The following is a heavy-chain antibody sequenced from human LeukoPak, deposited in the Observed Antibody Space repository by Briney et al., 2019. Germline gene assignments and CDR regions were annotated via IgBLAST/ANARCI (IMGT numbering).Heavy chain of an antibody. D-gene: IGHD6-13*01. J-gene: IGHJ5*02. CDR3: ARDGPPYSSSWYNWFDP. Sequence: GASVKVSCKASGYTFTSYGISWVRQAPGQGLEWMGWISAYNGNTNYAQKLQGRVTMTTDTSTSTAYMELRSLRSDDTAVYYCARDGPPYSSSWYNWFDPWGQGTLVTVSS. CDR2: ISAYNGNT. CDR1: GYTFTSYG. V-gene: IGHV1-18*01.